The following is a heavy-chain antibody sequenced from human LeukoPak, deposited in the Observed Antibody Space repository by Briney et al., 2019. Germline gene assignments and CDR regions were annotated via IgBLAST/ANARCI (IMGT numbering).Heavy chain of an antibody. V-gene: IGHV3-33*08. D-gene: IGHD2-8*01. CDR1: GFTFSSYA. CDR2: IWYGGSNK. Sequence: GGSLRLSCAASGFTFSSYAMSWVRQAPGKGLEWVAVIWYGGSNKYYADSVKGRFTISRDNSKSTLYLQMNSLRDDDSAAYFCARVYLERLTAGYFDHWGQGTQVTVSP. J-gene: IGHJ4*02. CDR3: ARVYLERLTAGYFDH.